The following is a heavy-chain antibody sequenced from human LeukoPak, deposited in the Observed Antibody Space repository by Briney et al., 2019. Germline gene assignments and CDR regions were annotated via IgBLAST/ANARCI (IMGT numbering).Heavy chain of an antibody. D-gene: IGHD2-15*01. CDR1: GGTFSSYA. V-gene: IGHV1-69*05. J-gene: IGHJ5*02. CDR3: ASVPTVVAANNWFDP. CDR2: IIPIFGTA. Sequence: SVKVSCKASGGTFSSYATSWVRQAPGQGLEWMGGIIPIFGTANYAQKFQGRVTITTDESTSTAYMELSSLRSEDTAVYYCASVPTVVAANNWFDPWGQGTLVTVSS.